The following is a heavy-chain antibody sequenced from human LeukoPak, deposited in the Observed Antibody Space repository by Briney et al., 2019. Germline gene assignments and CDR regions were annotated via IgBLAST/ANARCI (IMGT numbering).Heavy chain of an antibody. CDR1: GGTFSSYA. CDR3: ARVYGCSGGSCYPLGWFDP. CDR2: ISAYNGNT. D-gene: IGHD2-15*01. Sequence: ASVKVSCKASGGTFSSYAISWVRQAPGQGLEWMGWISAYNGNTNYAQKLQGRVTMTIDTSTSTAYMELRSLRSDDTAVYYCARVYGCSGGSCYPLGWFDPWGQGTLVTVSS. V-gene: IGHV1-18*04. J-gene: IGHJ5*02.